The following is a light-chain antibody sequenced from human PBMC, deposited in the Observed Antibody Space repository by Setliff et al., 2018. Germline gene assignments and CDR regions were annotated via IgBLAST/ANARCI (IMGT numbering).Light chain of an antibody. Sequence: RSNIGGNTVNWYQHLPGTAPKLLIYSNSQRPSGVPDRFSGSKSGTSASLAISGLQSEDEADYYCAAWDGSLNGWVFGGGTKVTVL. V-gene: IGLV1-44*01. CDR2: SNS. CDR3: AAWDGSLNGWV. J-gene: IGLJ3*02. CDR1: RSNIGGNT.